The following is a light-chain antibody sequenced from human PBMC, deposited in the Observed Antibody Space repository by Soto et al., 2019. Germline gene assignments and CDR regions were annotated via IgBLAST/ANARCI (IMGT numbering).Light chain of an antibody. V-gene: IGLV1-40*01. CDR2: GNN. J-gene: IGLJ1*01. CDR1: SSNFAAGYD. CDR3: QSYDSSRSRFV. Sequence: VLTPPHSLSASAGQRGIISCTGRSSNFAAGYDVHWDHQIRATARKRLIIGNNNRASGAPDRLFGCKSATSASLAITGLHAEDEADYYSQSYDSSRSRFVFATGTRVT.